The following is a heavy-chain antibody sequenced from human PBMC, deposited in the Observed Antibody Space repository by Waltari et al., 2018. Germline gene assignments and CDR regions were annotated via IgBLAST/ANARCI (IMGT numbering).Heavy chain of an antibody. Sequence: QVQLQESGPGLVKPSETLSLTCTVSGGSISSYYWSWIRQPAGKGLEWIGRIYTSGSTNYNPSLKSRVTMSVDTSKNQFSLKLSSVTAADTAVYYCASSAVVPGTNWFDPWGQGTLVTVSS. V-gene: IGHV4-4*07. CDR2: IYTSGST. CDR3: ASSAVVPGTNWFDP. D-gene: IGHD2-2*01. J-gene: IGHJ5*02. CDR1: GGSISSYY.